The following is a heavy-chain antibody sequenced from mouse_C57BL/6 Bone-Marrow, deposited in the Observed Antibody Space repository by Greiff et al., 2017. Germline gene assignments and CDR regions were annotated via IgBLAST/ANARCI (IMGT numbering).Heavy chain of an antibody. CDR3: TTATGTWTWFAY. V-gene: IGHV14-4*01. J-gene: IGHJ3*01. Sequence: VQLQQSGAELVRPGASVKLSCTASGFTIKDDYMNWVKQRPEQGLEWIGWIDPENGDTEYDSKFSGKATITADTSSNTAYLQLSSLTSEDTAVYCCTTATGTWTWFAYWGQGTLVTVSA. CDR1: GFTIKDDY. D-gene: IGHD4-1*01. CDR2: IDPENGDT.